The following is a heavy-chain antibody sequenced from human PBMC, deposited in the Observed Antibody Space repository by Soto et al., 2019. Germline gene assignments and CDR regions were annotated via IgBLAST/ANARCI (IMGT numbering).Heavy chain of an antibody. Sequence: QVQLQESGPGLVKPSQTLSLTCTVSGGSISSGGYYWSWIRQHPGKGLEWIGYIYYSGSTYYNPSLKSRFTISVDTSKNQFSLKLSSVTAADTAVYYCAGFCGGACHHGMDVWGQGTTVTVSS. J-gene: IGHJ6*02. CDR2: IYYSGST. CDR1: GGSISSGGYY. CDR3: AGFCGGACHHGMDV. D-gene: IGHD2-21*02. V-gene: IGHV4-31*03.